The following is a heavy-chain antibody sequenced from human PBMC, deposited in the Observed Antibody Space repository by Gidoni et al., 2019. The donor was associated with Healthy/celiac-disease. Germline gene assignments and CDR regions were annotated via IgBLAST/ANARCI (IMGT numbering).Heavy chain of an antibody. J-gene: IGHJ4*02. CDR3: ARREKAVAGTFDY. CDR2: IYYSGST. CDR1: GGSISSSSYY. Sequence: QLQLQESGPGLVKPSETLSLTCTVSGGSISSSSYYWGWIRQPPGKGLEWIGSIYYSGSTYYNPSLKSRVTISVDTSKNQFSLKLSSVTAADTAVYYCARREKAVAGTFDYWGQGTLVTVSS. D-gene: IGHD6-19*01. V-gene: IGHV4-39*01.